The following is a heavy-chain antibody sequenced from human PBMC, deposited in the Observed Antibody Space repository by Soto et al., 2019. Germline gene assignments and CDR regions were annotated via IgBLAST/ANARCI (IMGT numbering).Heavy chain of an antibody. J-gene: IGHJ4*02. D-gene: IGHD1-26*01. CDR2: ISGSGGST. Sequence: GGSLRLSCAASGFTYSSDVMSWVRQAPGKGLEWVSAISGSGGSTYYADSVKGRFTISRDNSKNTLYLQMNSLRAEDTAVYYCAKPFRSYERKPFDYWGQGTLVTVSS. V-gene: IGHV3-23*01. CDR3: AKPFRSYERKPFDY. CDR1: GFTYSSDV.